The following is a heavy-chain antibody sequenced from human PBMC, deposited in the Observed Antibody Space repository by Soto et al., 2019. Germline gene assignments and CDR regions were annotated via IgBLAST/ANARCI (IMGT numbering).Heavy chain of an antibody. CDR2: ISAYNGNT. CDR1: GYTFTSYG. D-gene: IGHD3-9*01. CDR3: ARVSQYYDILTGAQGDWFDP. J-gene: IGHJ5*02. V-gene: IGHV1-18*01. Sequence: VSVKVSCKASGYTFTSYGISWARQAPGQGLEWMGWISAYNGNTNYAQKLQGRVTMTTDTSTSTAYMELRSLRSDDTAVYYCARVSQYYDILTGAQGDWFDPWGQGTLVTVSS.